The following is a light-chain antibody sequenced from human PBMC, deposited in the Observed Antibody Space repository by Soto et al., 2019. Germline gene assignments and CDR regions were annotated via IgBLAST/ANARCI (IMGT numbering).Light chain of an antibody. V-gene: IGLV2-11*01. J-gene: IGLJ1*01. CDR2: DVS. CDR1: SSDVGVYNY. CDR3: CSYAGSNTYV. Sequence: QSALTQPPSVSGSPGQSVTISCTGTSSDVGVYNYVSWYQQHPGKAPKLMIYDVSKRPSGVPDRFSGSKSGNTASLTISGLQAEDEADYYCCSYAGSNTYVFGTGTKLTVL.